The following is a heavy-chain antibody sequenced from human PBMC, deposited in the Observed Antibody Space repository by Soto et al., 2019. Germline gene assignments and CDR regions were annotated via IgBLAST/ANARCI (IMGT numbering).Heavy chain of an antibody. J-gene: IGHJ6*02. D-gene: IGHD3-10*01. CDR1: GFTFSSYW. CDR2: IKQDGSEK. CDR3: ARWMVRGVIDSPGMDV. Sequence: GGSLRLSCAASGFTFSSYWMSWVRQAPGKGLEWVANIKQDGSEKYYVDSVKGRFTISRDNAKNSLYLQMNSLRAEDTAVYYCARWMVRGVIDSPGMDVWGQGTTVTVSS. V-gene: IGHV3-7*03.